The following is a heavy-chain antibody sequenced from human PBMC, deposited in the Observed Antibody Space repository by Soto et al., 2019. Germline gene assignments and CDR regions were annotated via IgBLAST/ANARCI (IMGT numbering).Heavy chain of an antibody. J-gene: IGHJ6*02. CDR3: ARDGPYYYDSSGYYDPYGMDV. CDR2: IWYDGSNK. D-gene: IGHD3-22*01. V-gene: IGHV3-33*01. Sequence: QVQLVESGGGVVQPGRSLRLSCAASGFTFSSYGMHWVRQAPGKGLEWVAVIWYDGSNKYYADSVKGRFTISRDNSKNTLDLQMNSLRAEDTAVYYCARDGPYYYDSSGYYDPYGMDVWGQGTTVTVSS. CDR1: GFTFSSYG.